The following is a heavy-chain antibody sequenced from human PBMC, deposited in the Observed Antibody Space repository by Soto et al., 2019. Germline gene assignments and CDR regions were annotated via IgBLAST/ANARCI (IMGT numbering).Heavy chain of an antibody. D-gene: IGHD3-10*01. J-gene: IGHJ4*02. CDR3: ARDPPPRYGSGSYVY. CDR2: IYSGGST. V-gene: IGHV3-66*01. Sequence: GGSLRLSCAASGFTVSSKYMSWVRQAPGKGLEWVSVIYSGGSTYYADSVKGRFTISRDNSKNTLYLQMNSLRAEDTAVYYCARDPPPRYGSGSYVYWGQGTLVTVSS. CDR1: GFTVSSKY.